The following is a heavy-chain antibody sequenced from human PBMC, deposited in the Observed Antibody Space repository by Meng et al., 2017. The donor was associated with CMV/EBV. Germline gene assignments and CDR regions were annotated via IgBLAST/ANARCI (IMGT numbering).Heavy chain of an antibody. J-gene: IGHJ6*02. CDR2: IIPIFGTA. Sequence: SVKVSCKASGGTFSSYAISWVRQAPGQGLEWMGGIIPIFGTANYAQKFQGRVTNTTDESTSTAYMELSSLRSEDTAVYYCARDRRGSYSYYYGMDVWGQGTTVTVSS. CDR1: GGTFSSYA. D-gene: IGHD1-26*01. CDR3: ARDRRGSYSYYYGMDV. V-gene: IGHV1-69*05.